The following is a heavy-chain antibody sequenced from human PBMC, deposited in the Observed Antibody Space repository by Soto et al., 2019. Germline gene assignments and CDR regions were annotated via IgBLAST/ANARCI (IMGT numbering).Heavy chain of an antibody. Sequence: EVQLLESGGGLVQPGGSLRLSCAASGFTFSSYAMSWVRQAPGKGLEWVSAISGSGGSTYHADSVKGRFTISRDNSKNTLYLQMDSLRDEDTAVYFCAKDRYPCSSTTCYLYYYYMDVWGKGTTVTVSS. CDR1: GFTFSSYA. CDR2: ISGSGGST. D-gene: IGHD2-2*01. V-gene: IGHV3-23*01. CDR3: AKDRYPCSSTTCYLYYYYMDV. J-gene: IGHJ6*03.